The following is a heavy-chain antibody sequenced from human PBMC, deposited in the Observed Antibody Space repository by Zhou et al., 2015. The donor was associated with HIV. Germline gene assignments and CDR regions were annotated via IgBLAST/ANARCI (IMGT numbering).Heavy chain of an antibody. CDR3: ARIKAGYYDFWSGYSKGYYYYGMDV. V-gene: IGHV3-74*02. D-gene: IGHD3-3*01. CDR1: EFTFSVYI. Sequence: EVQLVESGGGLVPPGGSLRLACDTSEFTFSVYILYWFRQIPGKGLTWVSRIDADGHDKTYADSVRGRFTISRDNAKNSLYLQMNSLRAEDTAMYYCARIKAGYYDFWSGYSKGYYYYGMDVWGQGTTVTVSS. J-gene: IGHJ6*02. CDR2: IDADGHDK.